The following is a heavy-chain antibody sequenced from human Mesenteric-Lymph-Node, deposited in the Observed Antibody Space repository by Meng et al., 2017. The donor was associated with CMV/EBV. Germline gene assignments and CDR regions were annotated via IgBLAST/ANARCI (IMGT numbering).Heavy chain of an antibody. J-gene: IGHJ5*02. CDR1: GYTFTDYY. V-gene: IGHV1-2*02. Sequence: SGYTFTDYYWHWVRPATGQGLEWMGWINPSSGGTDYAQKFQDGVTMTSDTSISTAYMELNRLTSDDTALYYCARDPGGSITYNWFDPWGQGTLVTVSS. CDR3: ARDPGGSITYNWFDP. CDR2: INPSSGGT. D-gene: IGHD3-16*01.